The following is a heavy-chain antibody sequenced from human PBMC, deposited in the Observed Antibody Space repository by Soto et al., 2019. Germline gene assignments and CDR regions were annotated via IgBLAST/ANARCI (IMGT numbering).Heavy chain of an antibody. CDR2: ISSSSSTT. V-gene: IGHV3-23*01. CDR1: GFTFSSYS. J-gene: IGHJ4*02. CDR3: AKVGLVLLWFGPFDY. D-gene: IGHD3-10*01. Sequence: GGSLRLSCAASGFTFSSYSMNWVRQAPGKGLEWVSYISSSSSTTYYADSVKGRFTISRDNSKNTLYLQMNSLRAEDTAVYYCAKVGLVLLWFGPFDYWGQGTLVTVSS.